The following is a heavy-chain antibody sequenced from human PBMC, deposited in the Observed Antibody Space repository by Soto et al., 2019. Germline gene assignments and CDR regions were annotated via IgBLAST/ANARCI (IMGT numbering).Heavy chain of an antibody. CDR1: GGSISSSSYY. V-gene: IGHV4-39*07. Sequence: SETLSLTCTVSGGSISSSSYYWGWIRQPPGKGLEWIGSIYYSGSTYYNPSLKSRVTISVDTSKNQFSLKLSSVTAADTAVYYCARSLPYSNSSAFDIWGQGTMVTVSS. D-gene: IGHD6-6*01. CDR2: IYYSGST. CDR3: ARSLPYSNSSAFDI. J-gene: IGHJ3*02.